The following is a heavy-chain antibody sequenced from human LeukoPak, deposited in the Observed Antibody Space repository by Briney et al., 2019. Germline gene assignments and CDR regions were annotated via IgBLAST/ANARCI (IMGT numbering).Heavy chain of an antibody. CDR2: ISVGGGDT. CDR3: ASGIVGIGYYFDY. CDR1: GFIFSSYV. V-gene: IGHV3-23*01. D-gene: IGHD3-22*01. Sequence: GGSLRLSCEASGFIFSSYVMGWVRQAPGKGLEWVSSISVGGGDTFTADSVKGRFTITRDNSKNTVYLQMNSLRAEDTAVYYCASGIVGIGYYFDYWGQGTLVTVSS. J-gene: IGHJ4*02.